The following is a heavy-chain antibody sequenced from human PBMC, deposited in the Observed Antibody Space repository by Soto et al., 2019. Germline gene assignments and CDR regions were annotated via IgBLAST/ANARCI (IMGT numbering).Heavy chain of an antibody. CDR3: ARQSEYYYATGRAAPLYGMDV. CDR2: IYYSGST. V-gene: IGHV4-39*01. D-gene: IGHD3-10*01. J-gene: IGHJ6*02. Sequence: SETLSLTCTVSGGSISSSSYYWGWIRQPPGKGLEWIGSIYYSGSTYYNPSLKSRVTVSVDTTKNQFSLKLSSVTAADTAMYYCARQSEYYYATGRAAPLYGMDVWGQGTTVTVSS. CDR1: GGSISSSSYY.